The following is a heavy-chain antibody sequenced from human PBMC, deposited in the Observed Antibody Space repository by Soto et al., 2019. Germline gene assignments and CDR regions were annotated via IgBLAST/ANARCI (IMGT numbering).Heavy chain of an antibody. V-gene: IGHV3-30*03. D-gene: IGHD3-16*01. CDR3: AGGMGELHY. Sequence: PGGSLRLSCAASGFTFSSYGMHWVRQAPGKGLEWVAVISYDGSNKYYADSVKGRFTISRDNSKNTLYLQMNSLRAEDTAVYYCAGGMGELHYRGTGTLLTVFS. CDR2: ISYDGSNK. J-gene: IGHJ4*02. CDR1: GFTFSSYG.